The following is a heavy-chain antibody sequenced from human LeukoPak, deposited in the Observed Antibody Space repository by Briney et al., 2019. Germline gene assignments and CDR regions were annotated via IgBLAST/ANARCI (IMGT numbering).Heavy chain of an antibody. CDR1: GYTLTELS. CDR3: ATDPVGYCSANGCYSVDY. D-gene: IGHD2-15*01. Sequence: ASVKVSRKVSGYTLTELSMHWVRQAPGKGLEWMGGFDPEDGETIYAQKFQGRVTMTEDTSTDTAYMELSSLRSDDTAVYYCATDPVGYCSANGCYSVDYWGQGTLVTVSS. V-gene: IGHV1-24*01. J-gene: IGHJ4*02. CDR2: FDPEDGET.